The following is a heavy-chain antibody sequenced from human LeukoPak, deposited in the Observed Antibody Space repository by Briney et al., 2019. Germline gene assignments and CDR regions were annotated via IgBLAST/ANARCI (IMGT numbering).Heavy chain of an antibody. CDR1: DDSITMYY. CDR3: ARTTEGGYSYGYFYYYYMDV. J-gene: IGHJ6*03. V-gene: IGHV4-59*01. CDR2: VDHTGST. Sequence: SETLSLTCTVSDDSITMYYWTWIRQPPGKGLEWIGYVDHTGSTNYKSSLKSRVTISVDTSKNQFSLKLSSVTAADTAVYYCARTTEGGYSYGYFYYYYMDVWGKGTTVTISS. D-gene: IGHD5-18*01.